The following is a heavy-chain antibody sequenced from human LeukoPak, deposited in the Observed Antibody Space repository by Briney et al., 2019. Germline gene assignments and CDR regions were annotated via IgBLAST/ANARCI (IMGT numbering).Heavy chain of an antibody. CDR2: INHSGST. CDR3: ARGRTAQPGYNWFDP. D-gene: IGHD1-1*01. CDR1: GGSFSGHY. J-gene: IGHJ5*02. V-gene: IGHV4-34*01. Sequence: KPSETLSLTCAVYGGSFSGHYWSWIRQPPGKGLEWIGEINHSGSTNYNPSLKSRVTISVDTSKNQFSLKLSSVTAADTAVYYCARGRTAQPGYNWFDPWGQGTLVTVSS.